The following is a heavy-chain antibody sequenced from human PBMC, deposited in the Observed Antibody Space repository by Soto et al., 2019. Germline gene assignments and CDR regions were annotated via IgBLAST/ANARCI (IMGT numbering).Heavy chain of an antibody. Sequence: NPSETLSLTCTFSGDSIGYYWTWIRQPPGKGLEWIGYIHYSGSTLYNPSLSNRVTISLDRSKNQFPLKMTSVAAADTAVYYCARGRRTITGADWFDSWGQGTLVTVSS. V-gene: IGHV4-59*01. CDR2: IHYSGST. CDR1: GDSIGYY. D-gene: IGHD1-1*01. J-gene: IGHJ5*01. CDR3: ARGRRTITGADWFDS.